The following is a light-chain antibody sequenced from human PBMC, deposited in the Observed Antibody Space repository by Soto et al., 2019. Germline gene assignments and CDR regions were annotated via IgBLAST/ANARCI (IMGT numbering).Light chain of an antibody. CDR3: CSYAGSYTLV. CDR2: DVN. J-gene: IGLJ1*01. Sequence: QSALTQPRSVSGSPGQSVTISCTGTISVVGGYNYVSWYQQHPGKAPKLMIYDVNKRPSGVPDRFSGSKSGNTASLTISGLQAEDEADYYCCSYAGSYTLVFGTGTKVTVL. CDR1: ISVVGGYNY. V-gene: IGLV2-11*01.